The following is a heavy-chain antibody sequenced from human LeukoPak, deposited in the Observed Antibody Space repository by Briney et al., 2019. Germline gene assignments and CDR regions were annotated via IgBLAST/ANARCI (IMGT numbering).Heavy chain of an antibody. CDR3: AKGRDSSSWSAFDI. Sequence: GGSLRLSCAASGFTFDDYGMHWVRHAPGKGLEWVSGISWNSGGIGYADSVKGRFTISRDNAKNSLYLQMNSLRTEDMAFYYCAKGRDSSSWSAFDIWGQGTMVTVSS. D-gene: IGHD6-13*01. CDR2: ISWNSGGI. CDR1: GFTFDDYG. J-gene: IGHJ3*02. V-gene: IGHV3-9*03.